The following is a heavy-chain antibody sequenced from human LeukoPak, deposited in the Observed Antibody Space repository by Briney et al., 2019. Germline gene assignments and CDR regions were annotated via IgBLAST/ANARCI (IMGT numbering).Heavy chain of an antibody. D-gene: IGHD3-3*02. CDR1: GFTFSSYG. CDR3: ASYVLGDAFDI. Sequence: PGGSLRLSCAASGFTFSSYGMHWVRQAPGKGLEWVAVIWYDGSNKYYADSVKGRFTISGDNSKNTLYLQMNSLRAEDTAVYYCASYVLGDAFDIWGQGTMVTVSS. J-gene: IGHJ3*02. V-gene: IGHV3-33*01. CDR2: IWYDGSNK.